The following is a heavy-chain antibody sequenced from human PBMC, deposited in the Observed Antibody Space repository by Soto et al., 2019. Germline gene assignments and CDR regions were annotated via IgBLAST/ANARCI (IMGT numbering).Heavy chain of an antibody. CDR1: NGSISSYY. Sequence: SSETLSLTCTVSNGSISSYYWSWIRQPPGKGLEWIGYIYYSGSTNYSPSLKSRVTISVDTSKNQFSLKLTSVTAADTAVYYCARSISDYYDNSGHFFFDHWGQGALVTVSS. J-gene: IGHJ4*02. CDR3: ARSISDYYDNSGHFFFDH. CDR2: IYYSGST. D-gene: IGHD3-22*01. V-gene: IGHV4-59*01.